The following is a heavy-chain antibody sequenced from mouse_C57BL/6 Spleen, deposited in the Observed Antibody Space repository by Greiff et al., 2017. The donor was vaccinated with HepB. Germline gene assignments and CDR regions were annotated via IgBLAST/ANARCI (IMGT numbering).Heavy chain of an antibody. J-gene: IGHJ4*01. D-gene: IGHD3-3*01. CDR2: IYPGSGNT. Sequence: QVQLQQSGPELVKPGASVKISCKASGYSFTSYYIHWVKQRPGQGLEWIGWIYPGSGNTKYNEKFKGKATLTADTSSSTAYMQLSSLPSEDSAVYYCAIRKLDYAMDYWGQGTSVTVSS. CDR3: AIRKLDYAMDY. V-gene: IGHV1-66*01. CDR1: GYSFTSYY.